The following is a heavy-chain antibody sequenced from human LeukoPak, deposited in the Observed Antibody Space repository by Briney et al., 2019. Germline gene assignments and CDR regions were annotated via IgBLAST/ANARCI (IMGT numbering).Heavy chain of an antibody. CDR2: IYPGDSDI. Sequence: GESLKISCKGSGYSFTSYWIGWVRQMPGKGLEWMGIIYPGDSDIRYSPSFQGQVTISADKSIRTAYLQWSSLKAPDTAMYYCARPSYDSNGYYYFDYWGQGTLVTVSS. D-gene: IGHD3-22*01. CDR1: GYSFTSYW. J-gene: IGHJ4*02. CDR3: ARPSYDSNGYYYFDY. V-gene: IGHV5-51*01.